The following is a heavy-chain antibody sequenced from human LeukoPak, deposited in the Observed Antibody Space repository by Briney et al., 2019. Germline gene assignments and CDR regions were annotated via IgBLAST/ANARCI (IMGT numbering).Heavy chain of an antibody. CDR1: GFTFSSYG. D-gene: IGHD3-16*01. J-gene: IGHJ3*02. CDR2: IPYDGSNK. V-gene: IGHV3-30*18. CDR3: AKTWRGGGYPDAFDI. Sequence: GGSLRLSCAASGFTFSSYGMHWVRQAPGKGLEWVAVIPYDGSNKYYADSVKGRFTISRDNSKNTLYLQMNSLRAEDTAVYYCAKTWRGGGYPDAFDIWGQGTMVTVSS.